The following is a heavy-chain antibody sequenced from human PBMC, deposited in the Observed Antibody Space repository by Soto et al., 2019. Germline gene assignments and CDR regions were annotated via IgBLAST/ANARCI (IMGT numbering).Heavy chain of an antibody. J-gene: IGHJ4*02. CDR3: ASDRYSSGWSLDY. CDR2: MSFDGSNK. V-gene: IGHV3-30*03. Sequence: GWSLRLSCAASGFTFNTYGMHWVRQAPGKGLEWVAAMSFDGSNKYYVDSVKGRFTISRDNSKNTLYLQMSSLRAEDTAVYYCASDRYSSGWSLDYWGQGTLVTGSS. CDR1: GFTFNTYG. D-gene: IGHD6-19*01.